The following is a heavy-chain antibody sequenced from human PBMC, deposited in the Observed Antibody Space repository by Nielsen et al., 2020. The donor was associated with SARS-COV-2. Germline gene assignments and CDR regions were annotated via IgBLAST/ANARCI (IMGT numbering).Heavy chain of an antibody. CDR3: ARVEQSITFGGVIVKGGYFDY. CDR1: GGTFSSYA. Sequence: SVKVSCKASGGTFSSYAISWVRQAPGQGLEWMGGIIPIFGTANYAQKFQGRVTITADESTSTAYMELSSLRSEDTAVYYCARVEQSITFGGVIVKGGYFDYWGQGTLVTVSS. CDR2: IIPIFGTA. V-gene: IGHV1-69*13. J-gene: IGHJ4*02. D-gene: IGHD3-16*02.